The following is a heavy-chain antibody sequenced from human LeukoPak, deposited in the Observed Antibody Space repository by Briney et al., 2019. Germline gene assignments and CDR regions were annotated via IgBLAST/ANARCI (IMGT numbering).Heavy chain of an antibody. J-gene: IGHJ4*02. Sequence: SETLSLTCTVSGGSISSYYWSWIRQPAGKGLESIGHISTSGSTNYNPSLKSRVTMSVDTSKNQFSLKLSSVTAADTAVYYCARDLEGQQLVAVYWGQGTLVTVSS. CDR2: ISTSGST. D-gene: IGHD6-13*01. CDR3: ARDLEGQQLVAVY. CDR1: GGSISSYY. V-gene: IGHV4-4*07.